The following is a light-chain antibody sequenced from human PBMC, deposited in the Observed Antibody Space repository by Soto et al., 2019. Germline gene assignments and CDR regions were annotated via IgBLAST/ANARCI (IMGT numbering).Light chain of an antibody. J-gene: IGKJ5*01. CDR2: DAS. CDR1: QSIRSY. CDR3: QERSDWPLT. Sequence: EVGFTQSPATLSLSPGERATLSCRASQSIRSYLAWYQQKPGQAPRLLIYDASTRATGIPARFSGSGSGTEFTLTISSLQSEDFAVYYCQERSDWPLTCGQGTHWRL. V-gene: IGKV3-11*01.